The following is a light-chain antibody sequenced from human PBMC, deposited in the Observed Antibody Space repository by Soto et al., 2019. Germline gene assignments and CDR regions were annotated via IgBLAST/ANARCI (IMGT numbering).Light chain of an antibody. CDR2: GAS. J-gene: IGKJ4*01. Sequence: DIQMSQSPSSLSASIGDRITITCRASQSISTYLNWYQQKPGQAPRLLIYGASTLQNGVPSRFSGGGSATDYTLTISSLQPEDFATYYCQQSCITPPLTFGGGTTVEMK. V-gene: IGKV1-39*01. CDR1: QSISTY. CDR3: QQSCITPPLT.